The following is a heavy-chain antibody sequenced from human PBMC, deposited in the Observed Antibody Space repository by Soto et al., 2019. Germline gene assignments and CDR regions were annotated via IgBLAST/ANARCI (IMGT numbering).Heavy chain of an antibody. CDR3: ARDFTDSSGPTLGMGV. CDR1: RASIISGGYY. V-gene: IGHV4-31*03. Sequence: TLFLTCTVYRASIISGGYYWRWIGQLPGKGLGGFGYIYYSGSTYYNPSLKSRFTISVDTSKSQFSLKLSSVTAADTAVYYCARDFTDSSGPTLGMGVWGQGTTVT. J-gene: IGHJ6*02. CDR2: IYYSGST. D-gene: IGHD6-19*01.